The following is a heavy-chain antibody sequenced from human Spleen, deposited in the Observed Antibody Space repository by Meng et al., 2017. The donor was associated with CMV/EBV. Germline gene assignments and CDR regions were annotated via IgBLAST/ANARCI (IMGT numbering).Heavy chain of an antibody. CDR2: IRTKSNSYAT. V-gene: IGHV3-73*01. Sequence: SGSAMPWVRQGSGNGLEWVGRIRTKSNSYATAYAASVKGRFTISRDDSKNTAYLQMNSLKSEDTAVYYCTTQTYYYDSNGQYNWFDPWGQGTLVTVS. J-gene: IGHJ5*02. D-gene: IGHD3-22*01. CDR3: TTQTYYYDSNGQYNWFDP. CDR1: SGSA.